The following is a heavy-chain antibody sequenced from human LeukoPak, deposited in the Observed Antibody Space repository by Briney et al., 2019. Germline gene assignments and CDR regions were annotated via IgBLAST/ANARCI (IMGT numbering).Heavy chain of an antibody. CDR2: IRSKAYGGTT. CDR1: GFTFGDYA. V-gene: IGHV3-49*03. D-gene: IGHD6-13*01. CDR3: TRDRRIYSSSWYLGDYFDY. J-gene: IGHJ4*02. Sequence: GGSLRLSCTASGFTFGDYAMSWFRQAPGKGLEWVGFIRSKAYGGTTEYAASVKGRFTISRDDSKSIAYLQMNSLKTEDTAVYYCTRDRRIYSSSWYLGDYFDYWGQGTLVTVSS.